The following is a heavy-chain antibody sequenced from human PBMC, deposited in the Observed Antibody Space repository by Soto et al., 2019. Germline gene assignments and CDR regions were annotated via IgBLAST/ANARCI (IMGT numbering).Heavy chain of an antibody. CDR2: IYWNDDV. CDR1: GFSLTDTGVG. Sequence: QITLKESGPTLVNRTQTLTLTCTFSGFSLTDTGVGVGWIRQPPGKALEWLALIYWNDDVRYSPSLRSRLTITKDTSKNQVFITMTNMDPVDTATFYCAHFPRGFSYGFFDYWGQGTQVTVFS. CDR3: AHFPRGFSYGFFDY. V-gene: IGHV2-5*01. J-gene: IGHJ4*02. D-gene: IGHD3-10*01.